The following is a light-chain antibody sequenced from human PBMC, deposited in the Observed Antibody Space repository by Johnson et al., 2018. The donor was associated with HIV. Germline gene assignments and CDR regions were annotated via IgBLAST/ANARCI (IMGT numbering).Light chain of an antibody. CDR3: AAWDDILNGHV. V-gene: IGLV1-44*01. CDR1: SSNIGSNT. Sequence: QSVLTQPPSASGTPGQRVTISCSGSSSNIGSNTVNWYQQLPGTAPKLLIYSNNQRPSGVPDRFSGSKSGTSASLALSGLQSEDEADYYCAAWDDILNGHVFGTGTKVTVL. CDR2: SNN. J-gene: IGLJ1*01.